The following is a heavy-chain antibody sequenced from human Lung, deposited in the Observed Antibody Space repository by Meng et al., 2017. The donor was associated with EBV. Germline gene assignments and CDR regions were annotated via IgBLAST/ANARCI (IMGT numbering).Heavy chain of an antibody. V-gene: IGHV1-2*06. CDR1: AYTFAGYY. CDR3: AREGLVGDLRYFDL. CDR2: INPNSGGA. J-gene: IGHJ2*01. Sequence: QWQLVQSGAEVKKPGASVKVSCKASAYTFAGYYMHWVRQAPGQGLEWMGRINPNSGGANYAQKFQGRVTMTRDTSISTAYMELSRLRSDDTAVYYCAREGLVGDLRYFDLWGRGTLVTVSS. D-gene: IGHD3-16*01.